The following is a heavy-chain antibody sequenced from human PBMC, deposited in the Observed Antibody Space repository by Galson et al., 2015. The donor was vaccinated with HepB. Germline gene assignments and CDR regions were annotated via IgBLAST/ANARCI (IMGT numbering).Heavy chain of an antibody. Sequence: SVKVSCKASGYTFTRYYMHWVRQAPGQGLERMGIINPSGGSTSYAQKFQGRVTMTRDTSTSTVYMELSSLRSEDTAVYYCARDCCSSTSCYLGWFDPWGQGTLVTVSS. CDR3: ARDCCSSTSCYLGWFDP. CDR1: GYTFTRYY. V-gene: IGHV1-46*01. CDR2: INPSGGST. J-gene: IGHJ5*02. D-gene: IGHD2-2*01.